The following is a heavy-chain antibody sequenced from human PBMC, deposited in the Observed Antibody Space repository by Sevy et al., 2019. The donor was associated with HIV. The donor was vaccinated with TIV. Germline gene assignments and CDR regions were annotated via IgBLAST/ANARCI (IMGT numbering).Heavy chain of an antibody. CDR3: ARSIGEGPLRFLECLLPGDY. CDR2: ISSSSDYK. CDR1: GFTFSAYN. V-gene: IGHV3-21*01. J-gene: IGHJ4*02. D-gene: IGHD3-3*01. Sequence: GGSLRLSCAASGFTFSAYNMIWVRRAPGKGLEWVSSISSSSDYKYSDSMKGRFTISRDNAKNSLSLQMDSLRAEDTAVYYCARSIGEGPLRFLECLLPGDYWGQGTLVTVSS.